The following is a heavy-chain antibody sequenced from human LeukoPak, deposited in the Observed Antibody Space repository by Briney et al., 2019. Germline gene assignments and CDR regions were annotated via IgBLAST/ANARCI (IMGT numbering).Heavy chain of an antibody. CDR1: GGSIGSHY. CDR2: IYYSGST. CDR3: ARVGSWNYAGWFDP. V-gene: IGHV4-59*11. D-gene: IGHD1-7*01. Sequence: SETLSLTCTVSGGSIGSHYWRWIRQPPGKGLEWIGYIYYSGSTNYNPSLKSRVTISVDTSKNQFSLKLSSVPAADTAVYYSARVGSWNYAGWFDPRGQGTLVTVSS. J-gene: IGHJ5*02.